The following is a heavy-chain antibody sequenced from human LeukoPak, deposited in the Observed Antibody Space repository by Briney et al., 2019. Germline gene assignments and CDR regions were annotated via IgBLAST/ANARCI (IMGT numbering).Heavy chain of an antibody. V-gene: IGHV3-23*01. Sequence: GGSLRLSCAASGFTFSDYYMSWIRQAPGKGLEWVSAISGSGGSTYYADSVKGRFTISRDNSKNTLYLQMNSLRAEDTAVYYCAKDTPMPYVYYYDSSGYYYMFDYWGQGTLVTVSS. D-gene: IGHD3-22*01. CDR2: ISGSGGST. CDR1: GFTFSDYY. J-gene: IGHJ4*02. CDR3: AKDTPMPYVYYYDSSGYYYMFDY.